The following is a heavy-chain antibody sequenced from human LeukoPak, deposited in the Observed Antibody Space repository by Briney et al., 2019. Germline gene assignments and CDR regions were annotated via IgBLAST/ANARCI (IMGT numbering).Heavy chain of an antibody. CDR3: AAPQQLVLDYYYYMDV. J-gene: IGHJ6*03. D-gene: IGHD6-13*01. V-gene: IGHV1-69*06. CDR1: GGTFSSYA. Sequence: SVKVSCKASGGTFSSYAISWVRQAPGQGLEWMGGIIPIFGTANYAQKFQGSVTITADKSTSTAYMELSSLRSEDTAVYYCAAPQQLVLDYYYYMDVWGKGTAVTVSS. CDR2: IIPIFGTA.